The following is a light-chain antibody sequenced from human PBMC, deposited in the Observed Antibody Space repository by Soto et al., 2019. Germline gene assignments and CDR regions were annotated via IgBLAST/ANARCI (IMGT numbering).Light chain of an antibody. Sequence: QSALTQPASVSGSPGQSITISCTGTSSDIGGHNYVSWYQHHPGKAPKLIIYEVSDRPSGISARFSASTSGNTASLTISGVQGEDEGDYYWNSITSSHTLGFRRGTKLTVL. CDR3: NSITSSHTLG. CDR2: EVS. V-gene: IGLV2-14*01. CDR1: SSDIGGHNY. J-gene: IGLJ2*01.